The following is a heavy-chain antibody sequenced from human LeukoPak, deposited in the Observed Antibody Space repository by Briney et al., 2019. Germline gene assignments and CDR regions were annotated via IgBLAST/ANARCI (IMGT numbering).Heavy chain of an antibody. CDR2: ISGSGGST. J-gene: IGHJ6*02. Sequence: PGGSLRLSCAASGFTFSSYAMSWVRQAPGKGPEWVSAISGSGGSTYYADSVKGRFTISRDNSKNTLYLQMNSLRAEDTAVYYCAKDQYSSGPPYYYYGMDVWGQGTTVTVSS. V-gene: IGHV3-23*01. CDR1: GFTFSSYA. CDR3: AKDQYSSGPPYYYYGMDV. D-gene: IGHD6-19*01.